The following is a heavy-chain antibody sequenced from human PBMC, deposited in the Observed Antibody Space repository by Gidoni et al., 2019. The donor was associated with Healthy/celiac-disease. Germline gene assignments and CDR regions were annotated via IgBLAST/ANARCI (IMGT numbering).Heavy chain of an antibody. CDR3: ARSQYSSSWFQGAFDI. D-gene: IGHD6-13*01. Sequence: QVQLQESGPGLVKPSETLSLTCTVSGGSISSYYRSWIRQPPGKGLEWIGYIYYSGSTNYNPSLKSRVTISVDTSKNQFSLKLSSVTAADTAVYYCARSQYSSSWFQGAFDIWGQGTMVTVSS. J-gene: IGHJ3*02. CDR2: IYYSGST. CDR1: GGSISSYY. V-gene: IGHV4-59*08.